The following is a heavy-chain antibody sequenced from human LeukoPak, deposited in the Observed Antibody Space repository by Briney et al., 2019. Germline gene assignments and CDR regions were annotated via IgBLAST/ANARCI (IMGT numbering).Heavy chain of an antibody. J-gene: IGHJ4*02. CDR3: ARAPLHYCEADDYYWHFL. Sequence: PSETLSLTCAADGGSFNGYFWTWIRQPPGKGLEWIGEIDQSGRANHNPSLKTRVTISVDTSKNQFSLNLSSVTAADTAVYYCARAPLHYCEADDYYWHFLWGQGTLVTVSS. CDR2: IDQSGRA. CDR1: GGSFNGYF. D-gene: IGHD2-21*01. V-gene: IGHV4-34*01.